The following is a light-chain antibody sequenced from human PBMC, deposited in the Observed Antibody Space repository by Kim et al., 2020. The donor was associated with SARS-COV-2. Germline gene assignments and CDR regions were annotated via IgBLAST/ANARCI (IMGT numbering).Light chain of an antibody. V-gene: IGKV3-11*01. Sequence: ATRFLPPGERATLSCRARQSVSSHLAWYQQKPGQAPRLLIYDASNRATGIPARFSGSGSGTDLTLTISSLEPEDFAVYYCQHNKTFGQGTKVGIK. CDR2: DAS. CDR3: QHNKT. J-gene: IGKJ1*01. CDR1: QSVSSH.